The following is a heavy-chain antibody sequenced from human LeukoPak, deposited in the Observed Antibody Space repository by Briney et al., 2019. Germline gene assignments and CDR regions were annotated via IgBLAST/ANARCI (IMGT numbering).Heavy chain of an antibody. J-gene: IGHJ3*02. V-gene: IGHV3-30-3*01. CDR1: GFTFSTYA. D-gene: IGHD4-23*01. CDR3: ARRDFYGGNSLDAFDI. Sequence: GGSLRLSCAASGFTFSTYAMHWVRQAPGKGLEWVAIISYDGSNKLCADSVKGRFTTSRDNSKNTLYLQMNSLRAEDTAVYYCARRDFYGGNSLDAFDIWGQGTMVTVSS. CDR2: ISYDGSNK.